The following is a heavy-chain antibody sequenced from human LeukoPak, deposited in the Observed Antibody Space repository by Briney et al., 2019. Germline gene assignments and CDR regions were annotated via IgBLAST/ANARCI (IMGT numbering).Heavy chain of an antibody. D-gene: IGHD5-12*01. CDR1: GGSFSDYY. V-gene: IGHV4-34*01. Sequence: SETLSLTCAVYGGSFSDYYWSWIRQPPGKGLEWIGEINHSGSTNYNPSLKSRVTISVDTSKNQFSLKLSSVTAADTAVYYCARGVAHWGQGTQVTVSS. CDR3: ARGVAH. CDR2: INHSGST. J-gene: IGHJ4*02.